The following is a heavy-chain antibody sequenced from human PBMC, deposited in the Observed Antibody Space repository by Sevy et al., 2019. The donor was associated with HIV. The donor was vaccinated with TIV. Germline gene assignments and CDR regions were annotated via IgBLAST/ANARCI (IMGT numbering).Heavy chain of an antibody. CDR3: ARDHVKDGDLGDYYYFAMDV. V-gene: IGHV3-11*01. J-gene: IGHJ6*02. Sequence: GGSLRLSCAASGFTFSDYYMSWIRQAPGKGLEWLSYISGSDGTTYYADSVKGRFTVSRDNAKNSLYLQMNSLRAEDTAVYYCARDHVKDGDLGDYYYFAMDVLGQGTAVTVSS. D-gene: IGHD4-17*01. CDR2: ISGSDGTT. CDR1: GFTFSDYY.